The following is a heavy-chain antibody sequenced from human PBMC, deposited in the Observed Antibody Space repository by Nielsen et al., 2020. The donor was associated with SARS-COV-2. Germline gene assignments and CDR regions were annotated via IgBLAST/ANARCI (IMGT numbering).Heavy chain of an antibody. CDR2: ISSTGTYI. V-gene: IGHV3-21*01. J-gene: IGHJ4*02. Sequence: GESLKISCAGSGLTFSSVNWVRQAPGKGLEWVASISSTGTYIYYADPVKGRFTISRDNAKNSLYLQMNSLRAEDTAVYYCARELSANVKYSSSWYVFDYWGQGTLVTVSS. CDR3: ARELSANVKYSSSWYVFDY. D-gene: IGHD6-13*01. CDR1: GLTFSSV.